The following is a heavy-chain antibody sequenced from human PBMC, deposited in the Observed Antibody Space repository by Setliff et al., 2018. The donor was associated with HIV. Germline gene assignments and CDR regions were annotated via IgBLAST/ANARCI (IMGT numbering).Heavy chain of an antibody. Sequence: PSETLSLTCAVYGGSFSGYFWSWIRQSPRKRLEWIGELNDSRSTNYNPSLKSRVTISIDTSKNQFSLRLSSVTAADTAVYYCARGTKLVWGRWFDPWGQGTLVTVSS. J-gene: IGHJ5*02. D-gene: IGHD6-6*01. CDR3: ARGTKLVWGRWFDP. CDR2: LNDSRST. CDR1: GGSFSGYF. V-gene: IGHV4-34*01.